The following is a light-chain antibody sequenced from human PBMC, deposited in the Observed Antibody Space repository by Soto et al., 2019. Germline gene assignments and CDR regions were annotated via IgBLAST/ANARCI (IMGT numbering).Light chain of an antibody. CDR3: SSYAGSNNYV. CDR2: EDI. J-gene: IGLJ1*01. Sequence: QSVLTQPASVSGSPGQSITISCTGTSSDVGSYSLLSWYQHHPGKAPKLIIYEDIKGPSGISNRFSGSKSGNTASLRISGLQAEDEADYYCSSYAGSNNYVFGTGTKVTVL. CDR1: SSDVGSYSL. V-gene: IGLV2-23*01.